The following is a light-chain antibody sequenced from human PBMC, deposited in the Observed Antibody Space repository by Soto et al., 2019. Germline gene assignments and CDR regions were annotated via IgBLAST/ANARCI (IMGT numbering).Light chain of an antibody. CDR2: DAS. CDR1: QSISTS. J-gene: IGKJ1*01. Sequence: DIQMTQSPSTLSASIGDRVTITCRASQSISTSLAWYQQKPGKAPNLLIYDASSLQSGVPFRFSGSGSGTDFTLTINSLQPDDFATYYCQQYNSYSGTFGQGTKVDI. V-gene: IGKV1-5*01. CDR3: QQYNSYSGT.